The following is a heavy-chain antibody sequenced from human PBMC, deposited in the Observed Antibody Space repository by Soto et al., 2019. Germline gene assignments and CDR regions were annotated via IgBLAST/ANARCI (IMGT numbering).Heavy chain of an antibody. CDR1: GFTFSTYA. CDR3: AKNYVASGYYYNAFDY. Sequence: GGSLRLSCAASGFTFSTYAMHWVRQAPGKGLEWVAFMSSDGTNDPYPDSVKGRFTISRDISKNTLYLQMNSLRAEDTAVYYCAKNYVASGYYYNAFDYWGQGALVTVSS. V-gene: IGHV3-30*18. J-gene: IGHJ4*02. D-gene: IGHD3-10*01. CDR2: MSSDGTND.